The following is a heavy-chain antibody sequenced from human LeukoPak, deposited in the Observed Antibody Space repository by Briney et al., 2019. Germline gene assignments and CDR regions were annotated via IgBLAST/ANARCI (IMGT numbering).Heavy chain of an antibody. CDR1: GGTFSSYA. Sequence: SVKVSCKASGGTFSSYAISWVRQAPGQGLEWMGGIIPIFGTANYAQKFQGRVTITADESTSTAYMELSSLRSEDTAVYYCARDLPSYQLLRAEYFQHWGQGTLVTVSS. CDR2: IIPIFGTA. D-gene: IGHD2-2*01. V-gene: IGHV1-69*01. J-gene: IGHJ1*01. CDR3: ARDLPSYQLLRAEYFQH.